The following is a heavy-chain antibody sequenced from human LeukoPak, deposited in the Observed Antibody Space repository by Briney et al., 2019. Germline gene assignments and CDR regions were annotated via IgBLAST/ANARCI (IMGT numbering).Heavy chain of an antibody. Sequence: WIGYIYHDGSTYNNPSLKSRVTISRSRNQFSLNLNSVTAADTAVYYCARERSAWSTGSMDVWGQGTTVTVSS. CDR3: ARERSAWSTGSMDV. CDR2: IYHDGST. J-gene: IGHJ6*02. D-gene: IGHD6-19*01. V-gene: IGHV4-30-2*01.